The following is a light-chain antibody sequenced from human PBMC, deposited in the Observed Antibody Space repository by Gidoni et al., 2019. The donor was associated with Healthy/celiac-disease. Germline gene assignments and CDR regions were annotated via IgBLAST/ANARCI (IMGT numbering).Light chain of an antibody. V-gene: IGKV3-15*01. CDR1: QSGSST. J-gene: IGKJ1*01. CDR2: GAS. CDR3: QQYNNWPRT. Sequence: IVMTQSPATLSVSPGERATLSCRSSQSGSSTLAWYQQKPGQAPRLLLYGASTRPTGIPARFSGSGSGTEFTLTISILQSEDFAVYYCQQYNNWPRTFGQGTKVEIK.